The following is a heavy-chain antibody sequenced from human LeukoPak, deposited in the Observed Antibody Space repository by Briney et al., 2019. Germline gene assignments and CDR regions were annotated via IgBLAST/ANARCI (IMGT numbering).Heavy chain of an antibody. V-gene: IGHV4-39*01. Sequence: SETLSLTCTVSGGSISSYYWGWIRQPPGKGLEWIGSIYYSGSTYYNPSLKSRVTISVDTFKNQFSLKLSSVTAADTAVYYCAYSIAVAGTNFQHWGQGTLVTVSS. D-gene: IGHD6-19*01. CDR3: AYSIAVAGTNFQH. CDR1: GGSISSYY. CDR2: IYYSGST. J-gene: IGHJ1*01.